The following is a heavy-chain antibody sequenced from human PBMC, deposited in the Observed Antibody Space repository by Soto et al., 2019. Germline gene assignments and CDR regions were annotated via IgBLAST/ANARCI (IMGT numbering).Heavy chain of an antibody. D-gene: IGHD4-4*01. J-gene: IGHJ4*02. CDR1: GFTFSSYS. V-gene: IGHV3-48*02. CDR3: ARWGNSADY. CDR2: ISASSTTM. Sequence: EVQLVESGGGLVQPGGSLRLSCAASGFTFSSYSMNWVRQAPGKGLEWVSYISASSTTMYYSDSVKGRFTISRDNAKNALYLQMNSLRDEDTALYYCARWGNSADYWGQGTLVTVSS.